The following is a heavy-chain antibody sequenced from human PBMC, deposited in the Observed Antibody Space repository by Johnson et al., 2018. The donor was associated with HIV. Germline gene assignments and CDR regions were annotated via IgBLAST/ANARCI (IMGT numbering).Heavy chain of an antibody. V-gene: IGHV3-30-3*01. CDR2: MSYDGINK. CDR1: GFTFSSNP. D-gene: IGHD6-6*01. J-gene: IGHJ3*02. CDR3: ARDSSNSFRFEMYAFDI. Sequence: QVQLVESGGGVVQPGRSLRLSCAASGFTFSSNPMHWVRQAPGKGLEWVAVMSYDGINKYYADYVKGRFTISRDNSKNTLYLQMNSLRPEDTAVYYCARDSSNSFRFEMYAFDIWGQGTMVTVSS.